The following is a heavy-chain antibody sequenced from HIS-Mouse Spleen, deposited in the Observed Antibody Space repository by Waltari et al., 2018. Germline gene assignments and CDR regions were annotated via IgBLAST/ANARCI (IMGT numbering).Heavy chain of an antibody. CDR2: IYYSGST. V-gene: IGHV4-39*07. Sequence: QLQLQESGPGLVKPSETLSLTCTVSGGSISSSSYYWGWIRQPPGKGLEWIGSIYYSGSTYYHPSRKSRVTISVDTSKNQFSLKLSSVTAADTAVYYCARDSGITMVRGVTFDYWGQGTLVTVSS. J-gene: IGHJ4*02. D-gene: IGHD3-10*01. CDR3: ARDSGITMVRGVTFDY. CDR1: GGSISSSSYY.